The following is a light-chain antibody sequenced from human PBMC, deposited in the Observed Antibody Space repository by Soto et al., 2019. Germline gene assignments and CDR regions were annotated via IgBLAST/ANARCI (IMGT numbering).Light chain of an antibody. J-gene: IGKJ5*01. Sequence: ETVLTQSPATLSLSPGERATLSCRASQSISSYLAWYQQKPGQAPRLLIYDASNRATGIPARCSGSVSVTDFTLTISSLEPEDFAVYYCQQRSNWPPITFGQGTLLEI. V-gene: IGKV3-11*01. CDR3: QQRSNWPPIT. CDR1: QSISSY. CDR2: DAS.